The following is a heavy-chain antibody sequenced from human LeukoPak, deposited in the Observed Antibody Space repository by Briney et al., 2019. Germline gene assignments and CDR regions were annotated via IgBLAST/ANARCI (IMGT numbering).Heavy chain of an antibody. J-gene: IGHJ4*02. D-gene: IGHD2-2*01. Sequence: VASVKVSCKASGYTFTSYGISWVRQAPGQGLVWMGRISVHNGDTNYAQKFQGRVTITTDESTSTAYMELSSLRSEDTAVYYCARRGYCSSTSCYSWDYWGQGTLVTVSS. CDR3: ARRGYCSSTSCYSWDY. CDR1: GYTFTSYG. CDR2: ISVHNGDT. V-gene: IGHV1-18*01.